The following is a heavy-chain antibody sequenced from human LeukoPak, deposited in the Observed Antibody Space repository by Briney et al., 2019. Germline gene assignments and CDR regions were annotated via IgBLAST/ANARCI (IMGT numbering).Heavy chain of an antibody. J-gene: IGHJ3*02. CDR3: ARDSSGYYYGGGDFDI. CDR1: GGSISSGSYY. V-gene: IGHV4-61*02. CDR2: IYTSGST. D-gene: IGHD3-22*01. Sequence: SETLSLTCTVSGGSISSGSYYWSWIRQPAGKGLEWIGRIYTSGSTNYNPSLKSRVTISVDTSKNQFSLKLSSVTAADTAVYYCARDSSGYYYGGGDFDIWGQGTMVTVSS.